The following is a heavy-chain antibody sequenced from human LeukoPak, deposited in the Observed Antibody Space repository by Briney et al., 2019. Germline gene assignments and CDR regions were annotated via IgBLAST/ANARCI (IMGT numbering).Heavy chain of an antibody. CDR3: ARDIIRAPYDFTYYYYYMDV. V-gene: IGHV4-4*07. J-gene: IGHJ6*03. CDR1: GGSISSYY. CDR2: IYTSGST. Sequence: PSETLSLTCTVSGGSISSYYWNWIRQPAGKGLEWIGRIYTSGSTNYNPSLKSRVTMSVDTSKNQFSLKLSSVTAADTAVYYCARDIIRAPYDFTYYYYYMDVWGKGTTVTVSS. D-gene: IGHD3-3*01.